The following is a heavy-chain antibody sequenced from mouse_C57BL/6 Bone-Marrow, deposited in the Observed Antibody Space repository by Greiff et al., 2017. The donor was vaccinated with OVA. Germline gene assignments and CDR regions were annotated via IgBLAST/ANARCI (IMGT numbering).Heavy chain of an antibody. CDR2: ISYSGRT. V-gene: IGHV3-8*01. Sequence: EVKLEESGPGLAKPSQTLSLTCSVSGYSITSDYWNWIRKFPGNKLEYMGYISYSGRTYYHPSLKSRISITRDTSKSQDYLQLHSVTPEDTATYCCARGGYYSYYAMDYWGQGTSVTVSS. D-gene: IGHD2-3*01. CDR3: ARGGYYSYYAMDY. J-gene: IGHJ4*01. CDR1: GYSITSDY.